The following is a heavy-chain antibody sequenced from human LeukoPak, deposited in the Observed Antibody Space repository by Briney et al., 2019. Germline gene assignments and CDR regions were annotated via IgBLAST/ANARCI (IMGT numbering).Heavy chain of an antibody. D-gene: IGHD3-22*01. Sequence: TGGSLRLSCAASGFTFSSYGMPWVRQAPGKGLEWVAVISYDGSNKYYADSVKGRFTISRDNSKSTLYLQMNSLRAEDTAVYYCARGAPPAMIVVANPFDYWGQGTLVTVSS. CDR1: GFTFSSYG. CDR2: ISYDGSNK. J-gene: IGHJ4*02. CDR3: ARGAPPAMIVVANPFDY. V-gene: IGHV3-30*03.